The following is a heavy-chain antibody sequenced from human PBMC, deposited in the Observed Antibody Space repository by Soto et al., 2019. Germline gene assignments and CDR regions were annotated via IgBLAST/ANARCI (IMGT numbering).Heavy chain of an antibody. CDR3: ARGLDSAKVGY. V-gene: IGHV3-53*01. J-gene: IGHJ4*02. CDR1: GFTVSNNH. D-gene: IGHD5-18*01. Sequence: VQQVESGGGLIQPGGSLRLSCAASGFTVSNNHMTWVRQAPGRGPEWVSTIYYNGNTYYADSVKGRFTISRDNSKNILYLQMNSLRAEDTAVYYCARGLDSAKVGYWGQGTLVTVSS. CDR2: IYYNGNT.